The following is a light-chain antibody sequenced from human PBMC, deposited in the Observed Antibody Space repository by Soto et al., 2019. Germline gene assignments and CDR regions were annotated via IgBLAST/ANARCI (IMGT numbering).Light chain of an antibody. J-gene: IGLJ1*01. V-gene: IGLV2-14*03. CDR1: SSDIGAYDY. CDR3: HSFAPGRIYV. CDR2: EVS. Sequence: QSALTQPASVSGSPGQSITISCSGTSSDIGAYDYVSWYQQHPGRDPKLIIYEVSHRFSGLSYRFSGSMSVNTASLTISGHRAEDEGDSCRHSFAPGRIYVFRNGTKVTVL.